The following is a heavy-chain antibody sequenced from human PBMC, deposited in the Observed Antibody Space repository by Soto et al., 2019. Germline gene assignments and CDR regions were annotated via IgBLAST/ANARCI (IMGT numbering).Heavy chain of an antibody. CDR3: VRGVLS. Sequence: QVQLQESGPGLVKASQTLSLTCNVSGGSISSGGYYWTWIRQHPGKGLEWIGNIHHSGSTFYNPSLKSRFSISVYTSKRQFSLKLRSVTAADTAVYFCVRGVLSWGQGTLVTVSS. V-gene: IGHV4-31*03. CDR1: GGSISSGGYY. D-gene: IGHD3-10*01. CDR2: IHHSGST. J-gene: IGHJ1*01.